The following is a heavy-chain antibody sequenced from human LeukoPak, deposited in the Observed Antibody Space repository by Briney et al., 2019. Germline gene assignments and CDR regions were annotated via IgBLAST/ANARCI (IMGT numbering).Heavy chain of an antibody. D-gene: IGHD5-18*01. CDR1: GGAISTYY. V-gene: IGHV4-59*01. CDR2: ISYGTT. CDR3: ARDKANTYGYYFDP. Sequence: SDTLYLTCSVSGGAISTYYWSWIRQTPGQGLEWIGHISYGTTDYNPSLKSRGTISAETSKNQLSLTLTSVTADDTAVYYCARDKANTYGYYFDPWGQGTQVLVSS. J-gene: IGHJ4*02.